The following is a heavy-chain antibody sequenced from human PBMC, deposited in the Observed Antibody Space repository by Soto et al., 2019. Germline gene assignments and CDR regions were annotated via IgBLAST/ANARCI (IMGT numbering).Heavy chain of an antibody. D-gene: IGHD2-8*01. CDR2: INTETGNT. J-gene: IGHJ4*02. Sequence: QVQLVQSGAEVKKPGASVKVSCTASGYSVLSYGFSWVRQAPGQGLEWLGYINTETGNTFYAQRLQGRVTMTTNTSTNTDYMELRRLTSDDSAVYFCVRDRPNSNLDFWGQGTLITISS. CDR1: GYSVLSYG. V-gene: IGHV1-18*01. CDR3: VRDRPNSNLDF.